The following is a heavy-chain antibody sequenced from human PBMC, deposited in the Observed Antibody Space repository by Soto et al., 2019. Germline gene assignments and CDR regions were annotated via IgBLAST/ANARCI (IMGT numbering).Heavy chain of an antibody. CDR2: IYTSGST. CDR1: GGSISSYY. J-gene: IGHJ6*02. Sequence: QVHLQESGPGLVKPSETLSLTCTVSGGSISSYYWSWIRQAAGKGLDGIGRIYTSGSTNYNPSLKRRVTRSVDTYKNQFSLKLSSVTAADTAVYYCLGLQMTTVTPGYYYGMDVWGQGTTVTLS. CDR3: LGLQMTTVTPGYYYGMDV. V-gene: IGHV4-4*07. D-gene: IGHD4-4*01.